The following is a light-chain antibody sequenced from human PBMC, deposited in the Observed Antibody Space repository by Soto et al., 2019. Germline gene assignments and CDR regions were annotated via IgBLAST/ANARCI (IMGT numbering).Light chain of an antibody. Sequence: IVLTQYPATLSLSPGERATLSCRASQSVSSYLAWYQQKPGQAPRLLIYDASNRATGIPARFSGSESGTEGTLTITSLKQDDGSTYYCQQYNSYSRTFGQGTKVDIK. J-gene: IGKJ1*01. CDR3: QQYNSYSRT. CDR1: QSVSSY. CDR2: DAS. V-gene: IGKV3-11*01.